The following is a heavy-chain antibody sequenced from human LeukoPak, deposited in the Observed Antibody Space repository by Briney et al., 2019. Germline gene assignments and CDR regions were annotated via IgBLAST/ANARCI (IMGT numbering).Heavy chain of an antibody. Sequence: GGSLKLSCAASGFSFSGSAMHWVRQAPGKGLEWVGRIRNKVNSYTTEYAASVKDRFTISRDDSKNSVWLQMNSLKTEDSAVYYCATSNSNGLSLFDYWGQGTLVTVSS. CDR3: ATSNSNGLSLFDY. CDR1: GFSFSGSA. D-gene: IGHD6-25*01. J-gene: IGHJ4*02. V-gene: IGHV3-72*01. CDR2: IRNKVNSYTT.